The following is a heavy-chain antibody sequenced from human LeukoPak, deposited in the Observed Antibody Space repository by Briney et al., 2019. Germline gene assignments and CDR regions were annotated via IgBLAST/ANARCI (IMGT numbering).Heavy chain of an antibody. J-gene: IGHJ6*03. Sequence: GGSLRLSCAASGFSFSSYEMNWVPQAPGKGLEWVSYIGSTTNSIYYADSVKGRFTISRDNAKKSLHLQMNSLRAEDTAVYYCARDEYSGLYYYMDVWGKGTTVTVSS. V-gene: IGHV3-48*03. CDR3: ARDEYSGLYYYMDV. D-gene: IGHD5-12*01. CDR1: GFSFSSYE. CDR2: IGSTTNSI.